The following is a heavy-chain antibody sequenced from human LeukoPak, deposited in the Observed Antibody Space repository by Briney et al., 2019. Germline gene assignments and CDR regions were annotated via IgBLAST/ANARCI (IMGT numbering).Heavy chain of an antibody. Sequence: GGSLRLSCAASGFTFSSYWMHWVRQAPGKGLVWVSRIHSDGSRTDYADSVKGRFTISRDNAKNTLYLQMNSLRVEDTAVYYCARGCRDHYTLDVWGQGTTVTVSS. J-gene: IGHJ6*02. CDR1: GFTFSSYW. V-gene: IGHV3-74*01. CDR2: IHSDGSRT. CDR3: ARGCRDHYTLDV. D-gene: IGHD4-4*01.